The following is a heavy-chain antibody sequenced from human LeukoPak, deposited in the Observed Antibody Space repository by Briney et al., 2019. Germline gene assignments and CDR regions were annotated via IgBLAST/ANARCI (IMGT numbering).Heavy chain of an antibody. CDR1: GNRFTSYW. D-gene: IGHD4-23*01. CDR3: ARHMTTVISPFDY. Sequence: GESLKISCKGSGNRFTSYWIGWVRQMPGKGLEWMGIIYPGDSDTRYSPSFQGQVTISADRSTSTAYLQWSSLKASDTAMYYCARHMTTVISPFDYWGQGSLVTVSS. CDR2: IYPGDSDT. V-gene: IGHV5-51*01. J-gene: IGHJ4*02.